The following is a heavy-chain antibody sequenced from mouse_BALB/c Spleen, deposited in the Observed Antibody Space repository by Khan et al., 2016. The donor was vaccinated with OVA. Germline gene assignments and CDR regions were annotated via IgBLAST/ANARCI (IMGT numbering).Heavy chain of an antibody. J-gene: IGHJ3*01. CDR2: ISTYYGDP. Sequence: QVRLQQSGAELVRPGVSVKISCKGSGYTFTDFAIHWVKQSHSKSLEWIGVISTYYGDPTYNQKFKDKATMTVDKSSSTAYMELGRLTSEDSAIYYCNRGSGKFRVAYWGQGTLVTVSA. CDR1: GYTFTDFA. CDR3: NRGSGKFRVAY. V-gene: IGHV1S137*01. D-gene: IGHD1-3*01.